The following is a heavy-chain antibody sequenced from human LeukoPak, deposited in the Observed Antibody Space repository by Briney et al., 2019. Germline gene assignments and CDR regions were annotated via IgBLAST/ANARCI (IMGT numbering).Heavy chain of an antibody. J-gene: IGHJ3*02. D-gene: IGHD3-9*01. CDR3: ARDFSYYDILTGYKSDAFDI. CDR1: GGSISSYY. CDR2: IYYSGST. Sequence: SETLSLTCTVSGGSISSYYWSWIRQPPGKGLEWIGYIYYSGSTNYNPSLKSRVTISVDTSKNQFSLKLSSVTAADTAVYYCARDFSYYDILTGYKSDAFDIWGQGTMVTVSS. V-gene: IGHV4-59*01.